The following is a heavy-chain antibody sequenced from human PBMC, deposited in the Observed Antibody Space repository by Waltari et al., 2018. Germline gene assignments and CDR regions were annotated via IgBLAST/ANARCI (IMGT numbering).Heavy chain of an antibody. D-gene: IGHD3-22*01. Sequence: EVQMVEPGGGRVKTGETLRCSCAASGLTFSINSMNWVRQAPGTGLEWVSSISSSSSYIYYADSVNGRFTISRDNAKNSLYLQMNSLRAEDTAVYYCAAVVITDAFDIWGQGTMVTVSS. V-gene: IGHV3-21*01. CDR1: GLTFSINS. J-gene: IGHJ3*02. CDR3: AAVVITDAFDI. CDR2: ISSSSSYI.